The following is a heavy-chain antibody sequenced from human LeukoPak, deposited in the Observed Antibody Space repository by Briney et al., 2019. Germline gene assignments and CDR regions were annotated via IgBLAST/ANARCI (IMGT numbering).Heavy chain of an antibody. CDR2: ISSSGSTI. V-gene: IGHV3-11*01. CDR3: ASPPHYSGNDYFDY. Sequence: PGGSLRLSCAASGFTFSDYYMSWIRQAPGKGLEWVSYISSSGSTIYYADSVKGRFTISRDNAKNSLYLQMNSLRAEDTAVYYCASPPHYSGNDYFDYWGQGTLVTVSS. CDR1: GFTFSDYY. J-gene: IGHJ4*02. D-gene: IGHD4-23*01.